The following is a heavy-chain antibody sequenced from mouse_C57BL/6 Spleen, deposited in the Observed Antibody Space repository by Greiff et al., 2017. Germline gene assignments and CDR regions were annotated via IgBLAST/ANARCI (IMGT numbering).Heavy chain of an antibody. CDR1: GYAFSSYW. CDR2: IYPGDGDT. Sequence: QVHVKQSGAELVKPGASVKISCKASGYAFSSYWMNWVKQRPGKGLEWIGQIYPGDGDTNYNGKFKGKATLTADKSSSTAYMQLSSLTSEDSAVYFSARSTMVTTRYFDVWGTGSTVTVSS. D-gene: IGHD2-2*01. CDR3: ARSTMVTTRYFDV. J-gene: IGHJ1*03. V-gene: IGHV1-80*01.